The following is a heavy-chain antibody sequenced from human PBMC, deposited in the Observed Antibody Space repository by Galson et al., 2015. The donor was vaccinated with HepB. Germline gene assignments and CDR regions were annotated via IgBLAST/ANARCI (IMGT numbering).Heavy chain of an antibody. J-gene: IGHJ4*02. D-gene: IGHD7-27*01. V-gene: IGHV3-23*01. CDR2: VSSSGSGT. CDR1: KLTFSNYP. Sequence: SLRLSCAASKLTFSNYPMSWVRQAPGKGLEWVSAVSSSGSGTYYADSVKGRFTISRDNSKNTLYLQMNSLRAEDTAVYYCAKGRLGIDYWGQGTLITVSS. CDR3: AKGRLGIDY.